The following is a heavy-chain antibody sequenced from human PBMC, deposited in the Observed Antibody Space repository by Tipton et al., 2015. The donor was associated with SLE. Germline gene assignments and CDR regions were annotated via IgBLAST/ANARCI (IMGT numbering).Heavy chain of an antibody. D-gene: IGHD6-6*01. CDR2: INHSGST. V-gene: IGHV4-39*07. Sequence: LRLSCTVSGGSISSGSYYWSWIRQPPGKGLEWIGEINHSGSTNYNPSLKSRVTISVDTSKNQFSLKLSSVTAADTAVYYCARRTRIAARSPFDYWGQGTLVTVSS. CDR1: GGSISSGSYY. J-gene: IGHJ4*02. CDR3: ARRTRIAARSPFDY.